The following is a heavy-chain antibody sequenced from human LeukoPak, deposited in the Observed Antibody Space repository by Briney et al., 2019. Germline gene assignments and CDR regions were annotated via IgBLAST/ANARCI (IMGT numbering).Heavy chain of an antibody. J-gene: IGHJ5*02. V-gene: IGHV3-48*03. CDR2: LSSSGSAF. D-gene: IGHD3-10*01. CDR1: GFTFRSYE. CDR3: ASTMIRGVP. Sequence: GGSLRLSCEDYGFTFRSYEMNWVRQAPGKGLEWIAYLSSSGSAFSYADSVKGRYTIARDNAKNSVYLEMNSLRADDTAVYYCASTMIRGVPWGQGTLVTVSS.